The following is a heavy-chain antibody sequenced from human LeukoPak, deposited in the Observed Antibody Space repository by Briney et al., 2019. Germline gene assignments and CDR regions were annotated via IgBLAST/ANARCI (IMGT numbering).Heavy chain of an antibody. D-gene: IGHD3-3*01. CDR2: MNPNSGNT. Sequence: ASVKVSCKASGYTFASYDINWVRQATGQGLEWMGWMNPNSGNTGYAQKFQGRVTMTRNTSISTAYMELSSLRSEDTAVYYCARGPNYDFWSGYPKSDPWGQGTLVTVSS. CDR1: GYTFASYD. J-gene: IGHJ5*02. V-gene: IGHV1-8*01. CDR3: ARGPNYDFWSGYPKSDP.